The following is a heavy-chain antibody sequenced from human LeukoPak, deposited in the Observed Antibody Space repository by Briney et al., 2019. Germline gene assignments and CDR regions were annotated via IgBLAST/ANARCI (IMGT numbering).Heavy chain of an antibody. J-gene: IGHJ3*02. V-gene: IGHV3-23*01. CDR2: ITGSGGGT. D-gene: IGHD4-17*01. Sequence: GGSLRLSYATSQFKFENYGMTWVRQAPGKGLEWVSSITGSGGGTQYADSVQGRFTISRDNSKNTLYLQMNSLRAEDTAVYYCAKDPNGDYIGTFDIWGQGTMVTVSS. CDR3: AKDPNGDYIGTFDI. CDR1: QFKFENYG.